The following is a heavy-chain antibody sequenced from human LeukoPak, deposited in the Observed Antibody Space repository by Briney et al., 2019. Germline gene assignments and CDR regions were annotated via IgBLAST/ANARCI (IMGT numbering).Heavy chain of an antibody. Sequence: SVKVSCKASGGTFSSYAISWVRQAPGQGLEWMGGIIPIFGTANYAQKLQGRVTITADESTSTAYMELSSLRSEDTAVYYCARGTLVGATLGGNDYWGQGTLVTVSS. D-gene: IGHD1-26*01. J-gene: IGHJ4*02. CDR1: GGTFSSYA. V-gene: IGHV1-69*13. CDR3: ARGTLVGATLGGNDY. CDR2: IIPIFGTA.